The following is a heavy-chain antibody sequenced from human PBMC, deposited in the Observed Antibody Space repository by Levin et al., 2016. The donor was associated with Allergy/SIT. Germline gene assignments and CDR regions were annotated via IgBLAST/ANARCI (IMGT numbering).Heavy chain of an antibody. J-gene: IGHJ5*02. Sequence: SETLSLTCTVSGGSISSYYWSWIRQPPGKGLEWIGYIYYSGSTYYNPSLKSRVTISVDTSKNQFSLKLSSVTAADTAVYYCATKGPELLQYNWFDPWGQGTLVTVSS. D-gene: IGHD2-15*01. CDR2: IYYSGST. CDR3: ATKGPELLQYNWFDP. V-gene: IGHV4-59*04. CDR1: GGSISSYY.